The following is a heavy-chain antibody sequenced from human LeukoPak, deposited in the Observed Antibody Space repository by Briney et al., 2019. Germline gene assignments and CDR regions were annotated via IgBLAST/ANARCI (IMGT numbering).Heavy chain of an antibody. CDR2: IIPIFGTA. Sequence: SVKVSCKASGGTLSSYAISWVRQAPGQGLEWMGGIIPIFGTANYAQKFRGRVTITADESTSTAYMELSSLRSEDTAVYYCASLWSPDYGVFDYWGQGTLVTVSS. D-gene: IGHD4-17*01. CDR3: ASLWSPDYGVFDY. J-gene: IGHJ4*02. V-gene: IGHV1-69*01. CDR1: GGTLSSYA.